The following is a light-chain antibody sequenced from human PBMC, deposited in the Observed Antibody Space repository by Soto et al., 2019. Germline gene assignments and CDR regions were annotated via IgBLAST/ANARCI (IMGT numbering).Light chain of an antibody. Sequence: QSVLTQPPSASGAPGQRVSISCTGSSSNIGAGYDVHWYQHLPGTAPKLLIYANNNRPSGVPDRFSGSKSGTSASLAITGLQAEDEDDYYCQSYDSSRSPLYVFGTGTKVTVL. CDR3: QSYDSSRSPLYV. CDR2: ANN. CDR1: SSNIGAGYD. V-gene: IGLV1-40*01. J-gene: IGLJ1*01.